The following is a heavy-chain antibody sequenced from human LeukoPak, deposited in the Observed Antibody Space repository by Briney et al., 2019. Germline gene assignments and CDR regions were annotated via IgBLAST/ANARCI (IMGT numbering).Heavy chain of an antibody. J-gene: IGHJ3*02. V-gene: IGHV4-39*01. CDR3: ARGPSFDWLQGDAFDI. D-gene: IGHD3-9*01. Sequence: SETLSLTCTVSGGSISSSSYYWGWIRQPPGKGLEWIGSIYYSGSTYYNPSLKSRVTISVDTSKNQFSLKLSSVTAADTAVYYCARGPSFDWLQGDAFDIWGQGTMVTVSS. CDR2: IYYSGST. CDR1: GGSISSSSYY.